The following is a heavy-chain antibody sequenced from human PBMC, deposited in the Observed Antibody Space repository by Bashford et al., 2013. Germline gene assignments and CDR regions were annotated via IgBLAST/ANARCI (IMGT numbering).Heavy chain of an antibody. D-gene: IGHD1-14*01. J-gene: IGHJ3*01. CDR1: GFILEIC. V-gene: IGHV3-49*03. CDR3: SRGTNHENHAFDV. Sequence: GSLRLSCTASGFILEICYDLVPPGSREGTGVDGFIRSKDSGGAAEHAASVKGRFAISRDDSRSTAYLQMNSLEIEDTAMYYCSRGTNHENHAFDVWGQGTMVTVSS. CDR2: IRSKDSGGAA.